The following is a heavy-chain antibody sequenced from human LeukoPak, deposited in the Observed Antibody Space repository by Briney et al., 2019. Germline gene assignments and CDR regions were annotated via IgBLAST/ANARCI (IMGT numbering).Heavy chain of an antibody. D-gene: IGHD3-22*01. CDR1: GGTFSSYA. V-gene: IGHV1-69*04. CDR3: ARPYYYDSSGYYGFYDY. Sequence: SVKVSCKASGGTFSSYAISWVRQAPGQGLEWMGRIIPILGIANYAQKFQGRVTITVDKSTSTAYMELSSLRSEDTAVYYCARPYYYDSSGYYGFYDYWGQGTLVTVSS. J-gene: IGHJ4*02. CDR2: IIPILGIA.